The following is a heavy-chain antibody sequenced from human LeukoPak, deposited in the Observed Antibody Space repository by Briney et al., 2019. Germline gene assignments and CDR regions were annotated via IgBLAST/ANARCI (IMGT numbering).Heavy chain of an antibody. CDR3: ARTTEGYAGGPGYSYYYYMDV. J-gene: IGHJ6*03. CDR1: GGSISSYY. CDR2: ILYSGST. Sequence: SETLSLPCSVAGGSISSYYWSWIRQPPGKGLEWIGYILYSGSTHYNPSLKSRVTISVDTSKNQVSLKLRSVTAADTAVYYCARTTEGYAGGPGYSYYYYMDVWGKGTTVTIPS. D-gene: IGHD5-12*01. V-gene: IGHV4-59*01.